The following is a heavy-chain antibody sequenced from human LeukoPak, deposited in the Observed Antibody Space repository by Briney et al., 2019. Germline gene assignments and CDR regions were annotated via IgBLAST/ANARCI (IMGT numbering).Heavy chain of an antibody. D-gene: IGHD3-16*02. CDR1: GGSISSGGYY. CDR3: ARGPVARKLRLGELSFGWFDP. J-gene: IGHJ5*02. V-gene: IGHV4-31*03. Sequence: PSETLSLTCTVSGGSISSGGYYWSWIRQHPGKGLEWIGYIYYSGSTYYNPSLKSRVTISVDTSKNQFSLKLSSVTAADTAVYYCARGPVARKLRLGELSFGWFDPWGQGTLVTVSS. CDR2: IYYSGST.